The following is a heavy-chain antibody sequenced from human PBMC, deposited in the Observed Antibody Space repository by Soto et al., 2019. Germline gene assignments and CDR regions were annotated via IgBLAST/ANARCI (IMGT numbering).Heavy chain of an antibody. D-gene: IGHD2-15*01. CDR1: GGSISSSSYY. CDR3: ASSRVFKAVDYYGMDV. Sequence: KLRKTLSLTCTVSGGSISSSSYYWGWIRQPPGKGLEWIGSIYYSGSTYYNPSLKSRVTISVDTSKNQFSLKLSSVTAADTAVYYCASSRVFKAVDYYGMDVWGQGTTVTVSS. J-gene: IGHJ6*02. CDR2: IYYSGST. V-gene: IGHV4-39*01.